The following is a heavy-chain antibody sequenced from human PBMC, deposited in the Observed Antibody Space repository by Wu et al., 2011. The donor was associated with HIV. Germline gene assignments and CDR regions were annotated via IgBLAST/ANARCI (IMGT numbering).Heavy chain of an antibody. D-gene: IGHD2-21*01. Sequence: QVQLVQSGAEVKKPGSSVKVSCKASGAIFKTYSITWVRQAPGQGLEWMGRIIPIFGTAKYAQKFQGRVTISADKSTSTAYIEVRSLRSEDTSVYYCAGDLGGDEDTWGQGTLVTVSS. CDR2: IIPIFGTA. J-gene: IGHJ5*02. CDR3: AGDLGGDEDT. V-gene: IGHV1-69*14. CDR1: GAIFKTYS.